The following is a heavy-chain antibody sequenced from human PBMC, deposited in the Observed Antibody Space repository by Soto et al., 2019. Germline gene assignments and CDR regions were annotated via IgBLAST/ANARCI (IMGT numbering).Heavy chain of an antibody. D-gene: IGHD7-27*01. CDR2: IFHTGNT. V-gene: IGHV4-31*03. CDR1: GGSIRRGGYN. Sequence: PSETLSLTCTVSGGSIRRGGYNWSWIRQLPGKGLEWIGYIFHTGNTYYNPSLKSRVTTSVDTSQNQFSLRLSSVTAADTALYYCARDLGKLITPAQWGQGVLVTV. CDR3: ARDLGKLITPAQ. J-gene: IGHJ1*01.